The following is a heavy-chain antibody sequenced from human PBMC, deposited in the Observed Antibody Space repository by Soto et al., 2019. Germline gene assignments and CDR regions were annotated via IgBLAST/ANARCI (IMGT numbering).Heavy chain of an antibody. CDR2: INPGGGHT. CDR3: ARGGHVVVVTAAFDY. J-gene: IGHJ4*02. D-gene: IGHD2-21*02. V-gene: IGHV1-46*01. Sequence: QVQLMQSGAEVKKPGASVKVSCKASGNTFTNYYIHWVRQAPGQGLEWMGTINPGGGHTTYEQKFLGRGTMTRDTSTSTLYMELTGLRSEDTDVYYCARGGHVVVVTAAFDYWGQGTLVTVSS. CDR1: GNTFTNYY.